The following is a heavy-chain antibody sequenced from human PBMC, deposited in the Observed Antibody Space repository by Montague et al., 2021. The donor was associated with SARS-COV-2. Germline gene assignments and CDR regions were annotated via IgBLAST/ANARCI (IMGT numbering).Heavy chain of an antibody. CDR3: ARGPRITMIVVVITDIWFDP. V-gene: IGHV4-34*01. Sequence: SETLSLTCAVSGGSFSGYYWSWIRQPPAKGLEWVGEINHSGSTNYNPSLTSRVPISVDTSKNQYSLKLSSVTAADTAVYYCARGPRITMIVVVITDIWFDPWGQGTLVTVSS. J-gene: IGHJ5*02. CDR1: GGSFSGYY. D-gene: IGHD3-22*01. CDR2: INHSGST.